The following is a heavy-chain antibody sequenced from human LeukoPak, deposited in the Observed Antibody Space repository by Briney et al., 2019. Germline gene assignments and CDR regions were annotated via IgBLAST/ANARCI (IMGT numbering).Heavy chain of an antibody. V-gene: IGHV1-69*04. CDR3: ARGGSYSLNWFDP. CDR1: GGTFSSYA. J-gene: IGHJ5*02. CDR2: IIPILDMT. D-gene: IGHD1-26*01. Sequence: SVKVSCKASGGTFSSYAISWVRQAPGQGLDWMGRIIPILDMTNYAQQFQGRVTITADKSTSTAYMELSSLRSEDTAVYYCARGGSYSLNWFDPWGQGTLVTVSS.